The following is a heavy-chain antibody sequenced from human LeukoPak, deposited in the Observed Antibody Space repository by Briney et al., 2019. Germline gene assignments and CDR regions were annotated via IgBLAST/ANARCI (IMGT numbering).Heavy chain of an antibody. CDR3: ARDGSGSYKFDY. Sequence: ASVKVSCKASSYTFTSYGISWVRQAPGQGLEWMGGIIPIFGTANYAQKFQGRVTITADESTSTAYMELSSLRSEDTAVYYCARDGSGSYKFDYWGQGTLVTVSS. J-gene: IGHJ4*02. V-gene: IGHV1-69*13. CDR1: SYTFTSYG. CDR2: IIPIFGTA. D-gene: IGHD3-10*01.